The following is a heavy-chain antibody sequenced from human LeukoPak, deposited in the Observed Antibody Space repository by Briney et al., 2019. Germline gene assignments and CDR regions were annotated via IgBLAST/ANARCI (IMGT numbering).Heavy chain of an antibody. CDR3: ASHYGGDSGHFDY. CDR1: GGSISSSSYY. Sequence: SETLSLTCTVSGGSISSSSYYWGWIRQPPGKGLEWIGSIYYGGSSYYNPSLKSRVTMSVDTFKNHFSLKLSSVTAAGAAVYYCASHYGGDSGHFDYRGQGTLVTVSS. V-gene: IGHV4-39*02. CDR2: IYYGGSS. J-gene: IGHJ4*02. D-gene: IGHD4-23*01.